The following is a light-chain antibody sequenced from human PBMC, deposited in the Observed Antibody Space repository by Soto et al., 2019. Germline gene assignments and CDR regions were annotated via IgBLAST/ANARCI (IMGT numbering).Light chain of an antibody. J-gene: IGKJ1*01. Sequence: EMVLTQSPDTLSLSPGERATLSCRASQSVANNYLAWYQQKPGQAPRLLIYDASYRATGIPDRFSGSGSGTDFTLTISRLEPEDFAVYYCQQCAYSPRTFGQGIKVEVK. CDR1: QSVANNY. CDR2: DAS. V-gene: IGKV3-20*01. CDR3: QQCAYSPRT.